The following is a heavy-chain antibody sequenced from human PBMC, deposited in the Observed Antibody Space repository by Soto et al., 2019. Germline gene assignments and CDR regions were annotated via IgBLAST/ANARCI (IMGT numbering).Heavy chain of an antibody. D-gene: IGHD2-2*01. J-gene: IGHJ4*02. CDR3: TRRGDCNRVNCYDPSDY. V-gene: IGHV5-51*01. CDR1: GYSFTNYW. CDR2: IYPDDSDT. Sequence: EVQLVQSGAEVKKPGESLRISCKGSGYSFTNYWIAWVRQMPGEGREWMGIIYPDDSDTRYNPSFQGQVTISADKSITTSYPQWSNLKASDSATYYCTRRGDCNRVNCYDPSDYWCQGTLLTVSS.